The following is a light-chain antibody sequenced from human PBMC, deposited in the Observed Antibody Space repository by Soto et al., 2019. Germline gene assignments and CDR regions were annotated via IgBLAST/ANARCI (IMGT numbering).Light chain of an antibody. CDR1: QSVSSSY. J-gene: IGKJ4*01. Sequence: EIVLTQSPGTLSLSPGERATLSCRASQSVSSSYLAWYQQKPGQAPRLLIYGASSRATGIPDRFSGSGSVTDFTLTISRLEPEDFAVYYCQQDGSSPPLTFGGGTKVEIK. V-gene: IGKV3-20*01. CDR2: GAS. CDR3: QQDGSSPPLT.